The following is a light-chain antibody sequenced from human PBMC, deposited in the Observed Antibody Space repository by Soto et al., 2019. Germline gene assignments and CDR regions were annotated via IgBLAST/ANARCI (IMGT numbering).Light chain of an antibody. Sequence: EIVLTQSRGTLSLSPGERATLSCRASQSVNSNYLAWYQQKPGQAPSLLIYDASSRATGIPDRFSGSGSGTDFTLTISSLEPEDFAMYYCQQYGSSAPITFGQGTRLEIE. CDR2: DAS. V-gene: IGKV3-20*01. CDR1: QSVNSNY. J-gene: IGKJ5*01. CDR3: QQYGSSAPIT.